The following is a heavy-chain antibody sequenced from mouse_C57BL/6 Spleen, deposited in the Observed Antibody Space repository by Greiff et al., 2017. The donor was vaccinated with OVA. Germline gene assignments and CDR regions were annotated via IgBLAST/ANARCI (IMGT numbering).Heavy chain of an antibody. D-gene: IGHD2-4*01. Sequence: VQLQQPGAELVKPGASVKMPCKASGYTFTSYWITWVKQRPGQGLEWIGDIYPGSGSTNYNEKFKSKATLTVDTSSSTAYMQLSSLTSEDSAVYYCARGYYDSYYAMDYWGQGTSVTVSS. CDR1: GYTFTSYW. CDR2: IYPGSGST. J-gene: IGHJ4*01. CDR3: ARGYYDSYYAMDY. V-gene: IGHV1-55*01.